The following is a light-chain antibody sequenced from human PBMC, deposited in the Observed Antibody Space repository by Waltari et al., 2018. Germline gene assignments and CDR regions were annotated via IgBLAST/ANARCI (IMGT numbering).Light chain of an antibody. Sequence: QSALTQPASVSGSPGPSITISCTRSRSDVGNYNLVPWYQKHPCQAPKCVIYEVSQRPSGVSDRFSGSKSGNTASLTNSGLQAEDEADYYCCSYAGSSTLVFGGGTKLTVL. CDR2: EVS. CDR1: RSDVGNYNL. J-gene: IGLJ2*01. V-gene: IGLV2-23*02. CDR3: CSYAGSSTLV.